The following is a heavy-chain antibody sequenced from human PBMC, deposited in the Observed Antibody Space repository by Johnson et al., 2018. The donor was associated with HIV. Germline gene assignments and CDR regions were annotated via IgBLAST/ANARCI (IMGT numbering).Heavy chain of an antibody. J-gene: IGHJ3*02. CDR3: ARDGKVGATPRRAFDI. Sequence: VQLVESGGGLVQPGGSLRLSCAASRFTVSSNYMTWVRQAPGKGLEWVSVIYSGGNTYYADSVKGRFTISRDNSKNTLYLQMNSLRAEDTAVYYCARDGKVGATPRRAFDIWGQGTMVTVSS. D-gene: IGHD1-26*01. CDR2: IYSGGNT. CDR1: RFTVSSNY. V-gene: IGHV3-66*01.